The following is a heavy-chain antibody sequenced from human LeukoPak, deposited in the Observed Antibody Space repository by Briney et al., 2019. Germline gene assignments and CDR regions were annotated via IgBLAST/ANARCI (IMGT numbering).Heavy chain of an antibody. V-gene: IGHV4-30-2*02. J-gene: IGHJ6*03. Sequence: PSQTLSLTCTVSGGSISSGGYYWSWIRQPPGKGLEWIGYIYHSGSTYYNPSLKSRVTISVDRSKNQFSLKLSSVTAADTAVYYCARLLRRLGGSGPGYYYMDVWGKGTTVTVSS. CDR1: GGSISSGGYY. CDR2: IYHSGST. CDR3: ARLLRRLGGSGPGYYYMDV. D-gene: IGHD6-19*01.